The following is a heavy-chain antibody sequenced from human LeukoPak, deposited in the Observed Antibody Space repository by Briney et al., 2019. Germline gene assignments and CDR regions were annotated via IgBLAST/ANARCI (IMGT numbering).Heavy chain of an antibody. CDR1: GGNFGSYA. CDR3: ARENYGDYVNWFDP. CDR2: IIPVFAIA. D-gene: IGHD4-17*01. V-gene: IGHV1-69*13. Sequence: EASVKVSCKASGGNFGSYAINWVRQAPGQGLEWMGGIIPVFAIANYAQKFQGRVTITADESTSTAYMELSSLRSEDTAVYYCARENYGDYVNWFDPWGQGTLVTVSS. J-gene: IGHJ5*02.